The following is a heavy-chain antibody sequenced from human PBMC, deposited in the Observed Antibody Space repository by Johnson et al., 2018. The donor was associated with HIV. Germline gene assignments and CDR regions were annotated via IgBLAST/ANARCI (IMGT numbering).Heavy chain of an antibody. V-gene: IGHV3-30*18. Sequence: VQLVESGGGVVQPGRSLRLSCITYGFNFSTYDMHWVRQAPGKGLEWVAVTSYDGSNTYYGDSVKGRFTISRDNSKTTLYLQMNSLSAEDTAVYYCAKESNPYSSSWYGDAFDIWGQGTMVTVSS. J-gene: IGHJ3*02. D-gene: IGHD6-13*01. CDR1: GFNFSTYD. CDR3: AKESNPYSSSWYGDAFDI. CDR2: TSYDGSNT.